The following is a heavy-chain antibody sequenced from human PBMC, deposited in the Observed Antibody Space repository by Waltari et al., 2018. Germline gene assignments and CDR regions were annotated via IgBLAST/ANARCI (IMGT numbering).Heavy chain of an antibody. CDR3: AKDAYKTPISGYYRY. V-gene: IGHV3-23*01. J-gene: IGHJ4*02. CDR2: ISGSGGST. Sequence: VRQAPGKGLEWVSAISGSGGSTYYADSVKGRFTISRDNSKNTLYLQMNSLRAEDTAVYYCAKDAYKTPISGYYRYWGQGTLVTVSS. D-gene: IGHD3-22*01.